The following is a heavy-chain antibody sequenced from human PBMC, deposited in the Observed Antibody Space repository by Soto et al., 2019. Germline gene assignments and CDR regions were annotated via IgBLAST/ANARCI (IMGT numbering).Heavy chain of an antibody. J-gene: IGHJ3*02. CDR3: TRGLGYDSNGHFLAAFDI. CDR1: GASLSSGGHY. Sequence: QVQLQESGPGLAKPSQTVSLTCTVSGASLSSGGHYWTWIRHVPGKELEWFGYIFHTGSTFYTPSLKCRVLLSLHTSDNYFSLTLNSVTAADTAVYYCTRGLGYDSNGHFLAAFDIWGHGTMVSGSA. CDR2: IFHTGST. D-gene: IGHD3-22*01. V-gene: IGHV4-31*03.